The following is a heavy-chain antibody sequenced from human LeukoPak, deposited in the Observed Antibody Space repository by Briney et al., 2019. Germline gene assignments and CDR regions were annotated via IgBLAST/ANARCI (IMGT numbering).Heavy chain of an antibody. CDR3: ARPGQSDAFDI. CDR2: INTNTGNP. Sequence: ASVKVSCKASGYTFTSYALNWVRQAPGHGLEWMGWINTNTGNPTYAQGFTGRFVFSLDTSVSTAYLQISNLKAEDTAVYYCARPGQSDAFDIWGQGTMVTVSS. J-gene: IGHJ3*02. V-gene: IGHV7-4-1*02. CDR1: GYTFTSYA. D-gene: IGHD3-10*01.